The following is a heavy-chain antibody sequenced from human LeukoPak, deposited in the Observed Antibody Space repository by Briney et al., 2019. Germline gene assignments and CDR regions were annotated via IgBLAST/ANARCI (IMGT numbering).Heavy chain of an antibody. CDR1: GGSISSYY. D-gene: IGHD3-22*01. J-gene: IGHJ3*02. Sequence: PSETLSLTCTVSGGSISSYYWSWIRQPPGKGLEWIGYIYYSGSTNYNPSLKSRVTISVDTSKNQFSLKLSSVTAADTAVYYCARFLDYYDSSGPRAFDIWGQGTMVTVSS. CDR3: ARFLDYYDSSGPRAFDI. V-gene: IGHV4-59*01. CDR2: IYYSGST.